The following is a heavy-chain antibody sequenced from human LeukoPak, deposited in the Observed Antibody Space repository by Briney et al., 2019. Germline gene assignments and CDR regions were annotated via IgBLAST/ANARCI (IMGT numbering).Heavy chain of an antibody. J-gene: IGHJ5*02. CDR2: ISGSGGST. Sequence: GGSLRLSCAASGFTFSSYAMSWVRQAPGKGLEWVSAISGSGGSTYYADSVKGRFTIARDNSKNTLYLQMNSLRAEDTAVYYCAKRSVLRFLEWSPNWFDPWGQGTLVTVSS. V-gene: IGHV3-23*01. CDR3: AKRSVLRFLEWSPNWFDP. CDR1: GFTFSSYA. D-gene: IGHD3-3*01.